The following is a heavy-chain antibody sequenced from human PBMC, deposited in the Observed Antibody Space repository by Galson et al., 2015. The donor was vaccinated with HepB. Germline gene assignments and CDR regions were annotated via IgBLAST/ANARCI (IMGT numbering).Heavy chain of an antibody. CDR1: GVPVSSASHS. V-gene: IGHV4-30-2*01. CDR2: IHHSGGT. CDR3: ASAPYCSRTSCSPSNGHLDS. D-gene: IGHD2-2*01. Sequence: TLSLTCAVSGVPVSSASHSWGWIRQPPGKGLEYIGYIHHSGGTYYNPSLKSRVSISADRSKNQFSLKLTSVTAADTAVYYCASAPYCSRTSCSPSNGHLDSWGQGTLVTVSS. J-gene: IGHJ4*02.